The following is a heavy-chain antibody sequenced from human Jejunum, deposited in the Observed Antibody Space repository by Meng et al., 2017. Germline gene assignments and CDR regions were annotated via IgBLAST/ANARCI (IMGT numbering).Heavy chain of an antibody. CDR2: IYWDDDK. D-gene: IGHD2-15*01. J-gene: IGHJ4*02. CDR3: THRREDPRSAFYYLDY. Sequence: QITLNESGPTLGKPTQTLTLTCSLSGVSLSSPGVSVGWIRQPPGKALEWLALIYWDDDKRYNPSLMSRLTITKDTSMNHVVLTMTNIDPVDTGTYYCTHRREDPRSAFYYLDYWGRGTLVTVSS. CDR1: GVSLSSPGVS. V-gene: IGHV2-5*02.